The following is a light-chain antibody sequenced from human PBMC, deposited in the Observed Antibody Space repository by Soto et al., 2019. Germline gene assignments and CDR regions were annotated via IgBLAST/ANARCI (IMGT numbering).Light chain of an antibody. V-gene: IGKV1-5*03. CDR3: QHYNSYSEA. J-gene: IGKJ1*01. CDR2: KAS. Sequence: IQMTQSPSTLYGSVGDRHLMSCRASQTISSWLAWYQQKPGKAPKLLIYKASTLKSGVPSRFSGSGSGTEFTLTISSLQPDDFATYYCQHYNSYSEAFGQGAKVDIK. CDR1: QTISSW.